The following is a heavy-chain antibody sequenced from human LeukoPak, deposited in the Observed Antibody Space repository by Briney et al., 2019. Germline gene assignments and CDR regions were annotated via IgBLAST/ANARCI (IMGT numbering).Heavy chain of an antibody. D-gene: IGHD4-11*01. V-gene: IGHV3-30*03. CDR1: AFTFSSYD. CDR3: ARTYSNTLDY. J-gene: IGHJ4*02. Sequence: GGSLRLSCTGSAFTFSSYDMHWVRQAPGKGLEWVAIISYNGSNKYYADSVKGRFTISRDNSKNTLHLQMNSLRAEDTAVYYCARTYSNTLDYWGQGTLVTVSS. CDR2: ISYNGSNK.